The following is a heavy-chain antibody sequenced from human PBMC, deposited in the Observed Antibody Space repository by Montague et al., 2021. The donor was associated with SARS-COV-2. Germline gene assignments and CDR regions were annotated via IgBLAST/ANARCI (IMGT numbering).Heavy chain of an antibody. V-gene: IGHV4-59*11. D-gene: IGHD3-10*01. CDR1: GGTFSAHS. J-gene: IGHJ5*01. CDR2: IYYTGNT. Sequence: SETLSLTCAVYGGTFSAHSWSWVRQPPGKGLEWIGYIYYTGNTKYKPSLKSRVTISVDTSKNQFSLNLKSVTAADTAVYYCARDRGRYFDSGSYNWLDSWGQGTLVTVSS. CDR3: ARDRGRYFDSGSYNWLDS.